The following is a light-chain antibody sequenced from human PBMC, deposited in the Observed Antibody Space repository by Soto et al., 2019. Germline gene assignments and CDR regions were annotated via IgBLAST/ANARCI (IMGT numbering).Light chain of an antibody. CDR2: SNN. J-gene: IGLJ2*01. CDR1: SSNIGSYT. Sequence: QFVLTQPPSASGTPGQRVTISCSGSSSNIGSYTVNWYQQLPGTAPKLLIYSNNQRPSGVPDRFSGSKSGTSVSLAISGLQSEDEADYYCAAWDDSLNGVVFGGGTKLTVL. V-gene: IGLV1-44*01. CDR3: AAWDDSLNGVV.